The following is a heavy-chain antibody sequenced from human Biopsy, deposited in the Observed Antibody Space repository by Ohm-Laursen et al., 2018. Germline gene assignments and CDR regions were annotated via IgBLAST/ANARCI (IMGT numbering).Heavy chain of an antibody. V-gene: IGHV1-2*02. CDR3: ARDPRYGYGSYFDY. J-gene: IGHJ4*02. CDR1: GYTFTGYY. CDR2: INPNSGVT. D-gene: IGHD3-10*01. Sequence: ASVRVSCKASGYTFTGYYMHWVRQAPGQGLEWMGWINPNSGVTNYAQRFQGRVTMTRDTSISTAYMELSRLRSDDTAVYYCARDPRYGYGSYFDYWGQGTLVAVSS.